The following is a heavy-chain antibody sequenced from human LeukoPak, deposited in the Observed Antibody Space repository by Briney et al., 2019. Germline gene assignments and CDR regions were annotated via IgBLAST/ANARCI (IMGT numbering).Heavy chain of an antibody. CDR3: ARRAGGGVYYFDY. V-gene: IGHV3-21*01. J-gene: IGHJ4*02. Sequence: GGSLRLSCAASGFTFSRYSMNWVRQAPGKGLEWVSSISISSNYIYYPDSLKGRFTISRDNAKNSLYLQMNSLRAEDTAVYYCARRAGGGVYYFDYWGQGTLVTVSS. D-gene: IGHD2-8*01. CDR2: ISISSNYI. CDR1: GFTFSRYS.